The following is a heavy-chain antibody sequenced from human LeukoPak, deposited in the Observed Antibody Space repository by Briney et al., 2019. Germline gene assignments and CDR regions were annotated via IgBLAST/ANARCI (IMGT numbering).Heavy chain of an antibody. J-gene: IGHJ4*02. CDR2: IIPIFGTA. Sequence: GASVKVSCKASGGTFSSYEISWVRQAPGQGLEWMGGIIPIFGTANYAQKFQGRVTITADESTSTAYMELSSLRSEDTAVYYCAKGSHSSGWYTGYFDYWGQGTLVTVSS. V-gene: IGHV1-69*13. CDR3: AKGSHSSGWYTGYFDY. CDR1: GGTFSSYE. D-gene: IGHD6-19*01.